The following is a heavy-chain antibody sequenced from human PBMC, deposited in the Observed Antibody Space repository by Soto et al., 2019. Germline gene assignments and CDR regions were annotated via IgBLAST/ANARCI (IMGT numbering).Heavy chain of an antibody. D-gene: IGHD4-17*01. Sequence: QVQLQESGPGLVKPSQTLSLTCTVSGGSISSGGYYWSWIRQHPGKGLEWIGYIYYSGSTYYNPFLKSRVTISVDTSKNHFSLTLSPVAAADAAVYYCAGQTLDGDYNRSYYYYSGMYVWGQGTTGTLS. CDR3: AGQTLDGDYNRSYYYYSGMYV. CDR2: IYYSGST. J-gene: IGHJ6*02. V-gene: IGHV4-31*03. CDR1: GGSISSGGYY.